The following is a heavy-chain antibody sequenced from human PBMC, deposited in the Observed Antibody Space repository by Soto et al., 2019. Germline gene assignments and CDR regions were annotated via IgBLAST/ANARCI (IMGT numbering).Heavy chain of an antibody. V-gene: IGHV1-69*01. Sequence: QVQLVQSGADVKKPGSSVKVSCKTSGGSFGSSAISWVRQAPAQGLEWMGEIIPVFDKANYAQNFQGRLTITAEELTGTVFMELSSLSSEDTAVYFCARLRRDWGDAFDLWGIGTFVTVSS. CDR1: GGSFGSSA. CDR3: ARLRRDWGDAFDL. J-gene: IGHJ3*01. CDR2: IIPVFDKA. D-gene: IGHD3-16*01.